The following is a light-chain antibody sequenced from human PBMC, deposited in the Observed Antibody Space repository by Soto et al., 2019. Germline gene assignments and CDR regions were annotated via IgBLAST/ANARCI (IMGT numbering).Light chain of an antibody. CDR2: EVT. J-gene: IGLJ2*01. V-gene: IGLV2-14*01. CDR3: SSYTTSNTLDVV. Sequence: QSALTQPPSASGSPGQSVTISCTGTSSDVGKYDYVSWFQHHPGKAPKLIIYEVTNRPSGVSNRFSGSKSGNTASLTISGLQAEDEAIYYCSSYTTSNTLDVVFGGGTKLTVL. CDR1: SSDVGKYDY.